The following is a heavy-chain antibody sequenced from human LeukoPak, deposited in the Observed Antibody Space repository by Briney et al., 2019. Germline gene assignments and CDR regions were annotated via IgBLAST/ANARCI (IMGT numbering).Heavy chain of an antibody. CDR2: IYYNGIT. CDR3: ARDHGDFVQHD. J-gene: IGHJ4*02. D-gene: IGHD4-17*01. CDR1: GDSISSGNFY. V-gene: IGHV4-39*01. Sequence: SETLSLTCTVSGDSISSGNFYWGWIRQPPGKELQWIGSIYYNGITHYNPSLESRVTISADTSTNEFSLKLRSVTAADTAMYYCARDHGDFVQHDWGQGALVTVSS.